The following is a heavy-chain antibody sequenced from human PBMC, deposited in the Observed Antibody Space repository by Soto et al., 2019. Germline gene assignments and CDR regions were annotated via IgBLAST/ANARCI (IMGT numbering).Heavy chain of an antibody. J-gene: IGHJ5*02. CDR3: ARDAIAARPFDGFDP. D-gene: IGHD6-6*01. V-gene: IGHV1-69*12. Sequence: QVQLVQSGAEVKKPGSSVKVSCKASGGTFSSYAINWVRQAPGQGLEWMGGIIPMFGTTIYAEKFQGRVTITADESTSTAYMELSSLKSEDTAVYYCARDAIAARPFDGFDPWGQGTLVTVSS. CDR1: GGTFSSYA. CDR2: IIPMFGTT.